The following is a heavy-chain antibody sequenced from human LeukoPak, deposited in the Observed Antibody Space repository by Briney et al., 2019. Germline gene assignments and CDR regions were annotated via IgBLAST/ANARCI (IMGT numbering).Heavy chain of an antibody. CDR2: INPNSGGT. J-gene: IGHJ6*02. CDR1: GYTFTDYY. V-gene: IGHV1-2*02. CDR3: ARVRIGQQLDKYYYYAMDV. D-gene: IGHD6-13*01. Sequence: ASVKVSCKASGYTFTDYYMHWVRQAPGQGLEWMGWINPNSGGTNYAQKSQGRVTMTTDTSISTAYMEESRLRSDDTAVYYCARVRIGQQLDKYYYYAMDVWGQGTTVTVSS.